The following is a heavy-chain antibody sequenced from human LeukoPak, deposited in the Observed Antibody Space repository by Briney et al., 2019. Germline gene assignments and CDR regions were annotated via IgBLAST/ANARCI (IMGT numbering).Heavy chain of an antibody. V-gene: IGHV3-48*03. D-gene: IGHD6-25*01. Sequence: XGGSLRLSCAASGFSFSTYEMSWVCEAPGKGLEWVSYISSSGGTKYYADSVKGRFSISRDNAKNSLYLQMNSLRAEDTALYYCARETAAFDYWGQGTLVTVSS. CDR3: ARETAAFDY. J-gene: IGHJ4*02. CDR1: GFSFSTYE. CDR2: ISSSGGTK.